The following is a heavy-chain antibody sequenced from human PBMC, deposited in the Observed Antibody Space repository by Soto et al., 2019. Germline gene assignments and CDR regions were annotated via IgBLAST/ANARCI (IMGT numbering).Heavy chain of an antibody. CDR3: AKGSGSSWNADY. J-gene: IGHJ4*02. D-gene: IGHD6-13*01. CDR1: GFTFRSYA. Sequence: EVQLLESGGGLVQPGGSLRLSCVASGFTFRSYAMSWVRRAPGKGLEWVSAISGSGNTSYFADSVRGRFTISRDNSKDTLYLQLNNLRVDDTAEYFCAKGSGSSWNADYWGQGTLVTVAS. CDR2: ISGSGNTS. V-gene: IGHV3-23*01.